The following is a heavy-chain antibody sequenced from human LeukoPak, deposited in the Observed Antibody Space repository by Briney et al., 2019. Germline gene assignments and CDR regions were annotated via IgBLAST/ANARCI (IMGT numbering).Heavy chain of an antibody. CDR2: IYYSGST. J-gene: IGHJ5*02. D-gene: IGHD2-15*01. V-gene: IGHV4-39*01. CDR1: GGSISSSSYY. CDR3: ARQLPQEWLDP. Sequence: SETLSLTCTVSGGSISSSSYYWGWIRQPPGKGLEWIGSIYYSGSTYYNPSLKSRVTISVDTSKNQFSLKLSSVTAADTAVYYCARQLPQEWLDPWGQGTLVTVSS.